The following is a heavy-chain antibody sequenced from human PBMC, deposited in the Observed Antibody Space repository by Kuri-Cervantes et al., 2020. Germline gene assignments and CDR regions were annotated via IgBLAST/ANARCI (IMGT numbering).Heavy chain of an antibody. V-gene: IGHV5-51*01. Sequence: GGSLRLSCNGSGYRFTNYWIGWVRQMPGKGLEWMGNIYPGDSDTRYSPSFQGQVTISADKSINTAYLQWSSLKASDTAMYYCARLETEGSVVVVPHDYWGQGTLVTVSS. CDR2: IYPGDSDT. CDR3: ARLETEGSVVVVPHDY. J-gene: IGHJ4*02. D-gene: IGHD2-2*01. CDR1: GYRFTNYW.